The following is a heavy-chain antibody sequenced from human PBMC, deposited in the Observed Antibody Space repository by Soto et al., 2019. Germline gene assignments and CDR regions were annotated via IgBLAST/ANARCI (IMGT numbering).Heavy chain of an antibody. CDR2: MNPNSGNT. Sequence: ASVKVSCKASGSTFTSYDINWVRQATGQGLEWMGWMNPNSGNTGYAQKFQGRVTMTRNTSISTAYMELSSLRSEDTAVYYCARGYYYDSSVALNYYYYGMDVWGQGTTVTVSS. J-gene: IGHJ6*02. D-gene: IGHD3-22*01. CDR1: GSTFTSYD. V-gene: IGHV1-8*01. CDR3: ARGYYYDSSVALNYYYYGMDV.